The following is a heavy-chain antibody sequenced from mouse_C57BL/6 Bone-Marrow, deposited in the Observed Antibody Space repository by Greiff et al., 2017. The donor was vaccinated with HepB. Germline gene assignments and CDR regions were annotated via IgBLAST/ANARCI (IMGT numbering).Heavy chain of an antibody. J-gene: IGHJ2*01. CDR2: IYPGSGST. V-gene: IGHV1-55*01. CDR1: GYTFTSYW. Sequence: VQLQQPGAELVKPGASVKMSCKASGYTFTSYWITWVKQRPGQGLEWIGDIYPGSGSTNYNEKFKSKATLTVDTSSSTAYMQLSSLTSEDSAVYYCARDAYCYGSSYEGYFDYWGQGTTLTVSS. D-gene: IGHD1-1*01. CDR3: ARDAYCYGSSYEGYFDY.